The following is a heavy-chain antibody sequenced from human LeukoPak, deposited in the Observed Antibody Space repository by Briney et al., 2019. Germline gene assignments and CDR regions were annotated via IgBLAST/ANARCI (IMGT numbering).Heavy chain of an antibody. J-gene: IGHJ5*02. V-gene: IGHV3-7*01. CDR3: ARVTRNSGRHPSLFDN. Sequence: GGSLRLSCAASEFIFSAYWVSWVRQAPGKGLEWVANIKEDGRETYYVDSVRGRFTISRDDAKNSLYLRVNSLRAEDTAVYYCARVTRNSGRHPSLFDNWGQGTLVIVSS. CDR2: IKEDGRET. D-gene: IGHD1-26*01. CDR1: EFIFSAYW.